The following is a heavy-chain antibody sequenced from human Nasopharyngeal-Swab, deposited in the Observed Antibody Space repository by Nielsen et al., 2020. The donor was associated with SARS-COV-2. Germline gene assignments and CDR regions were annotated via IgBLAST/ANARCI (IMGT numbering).Heavy chain of an antibody. J-gene: IGHJ1*01. CDR2: INPSGGST. V-gene: IGHV1-46*01. CDR3: ARDGGGSYYDSEYFQH. D-gene: IGHD1-26*01. Sequence: WVRQAPGQGLEWMGIINPSGGSTSYAQKFQGRVTMTRDTSTSTVYMELSSLRSEDTAVYYRARDGGGSYYDSEYFQHWGQGTLVTVSS.